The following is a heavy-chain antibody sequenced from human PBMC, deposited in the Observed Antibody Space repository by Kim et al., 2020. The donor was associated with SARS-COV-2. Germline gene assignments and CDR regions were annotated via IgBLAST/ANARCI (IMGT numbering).Heavy chain of an antibody. Sequence: GGSLRLSCAASGFTFSSYAMHWVRQAPGKGLEWVAVISYDGSNKYYADSVKGRFTISRDNSKNTLYLQMNSLRAEDTAVYYCARDLWAAMVTWWFDPWGQGTLVTVSS. V-gene: IGHV3-30*04. CDR2: ISYDGSNK. CDR3: ARDLWAAMVTWWFDP. CDR1: GFTFSSYA. J-gene: IGHJ5*02. D-gene: IGHD5-18*01.